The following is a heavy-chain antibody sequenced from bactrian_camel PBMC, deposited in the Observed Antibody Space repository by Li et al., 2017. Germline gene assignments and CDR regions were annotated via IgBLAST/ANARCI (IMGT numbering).Heavy chain of an antibody. Sequence: HVQLVESGGGSVQAGGSLRLSCEASGDTHRTTFMGWFRQAPGKEREGVATITTDSRNSFYADSVKGRFTISQDAAKNTLYLQMTNLKPEDTGMYYCAADFDQFCSIVSMRPNYWGQGTQVTVS. D-gene: IGHD2*01. V-gene: IGHV3S54*01. CDR3: AADFDQFCSIVSMRPNY. CDR1: GDTHRTTF. J-gene: IGHJ4*01. CDR2: ITTDSRNS.